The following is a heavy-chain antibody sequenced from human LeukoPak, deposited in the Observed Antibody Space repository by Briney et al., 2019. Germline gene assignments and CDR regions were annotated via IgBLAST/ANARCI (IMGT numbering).Heavy chain of an antibody. D-gene: IGHD2-2*01. CDR2: IYPGDSDT. Sequence: GESLEISCRGSGYSFTTYWSGWVRQMPGKGLEWMGIIYPGDSDTRYTPSFQGQVTMSADKSINTAYLQWSSLRASDTAMYYCARRQGCSSSSCPPDYWGQGPLVTVSP. J-gene: IGHJ4*02. CDR3: ARRQGCSSSSCPPDY. CDR1: GYSFTTYW. V-gene: IGHV5-51*01.